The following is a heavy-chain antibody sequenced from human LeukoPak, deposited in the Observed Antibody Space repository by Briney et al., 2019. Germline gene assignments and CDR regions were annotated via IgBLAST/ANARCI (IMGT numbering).Heavy chain of an antibody. D-gene: IGHD6-13*01. Sequence: PGGSLRLSCAASGFTFSSYGMHWVRQAPGKGLEWVAFIRYDGSNKYYADSGKGRFTISRDNSKNTLYLQMNSPRAEDTAEYYCANIASAGPRFPFCYWGQRTLVTVSS. J-gene: IGHJ4*02. V-gene: IGHV3-30*02. CDR1: GFTFSSYG. CDR2: IRYDGSNK. CDR3: ANIASAGPRFPFCY.